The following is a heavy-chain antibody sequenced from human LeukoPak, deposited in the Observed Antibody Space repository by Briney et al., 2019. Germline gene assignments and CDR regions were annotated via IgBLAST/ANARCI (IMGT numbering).Heavy chain of an antibody. CDR2: ISWNSGSI. J-gene: IGHJ4*02. CDR3: ATPSRG. Sequence: SLRLSCAASGFTFDDYAMHWVRQAPGKGLEWVSGISWNSGSIGYADSVKGRFTISRDNAKNSLYLQMNSLRAEDTALYYCATPSRGWGQGTLVTVSS. V-gene: IGHV3-9*01. CDR1: GFTFDDYA. D-gene: IGHD2-2*01.